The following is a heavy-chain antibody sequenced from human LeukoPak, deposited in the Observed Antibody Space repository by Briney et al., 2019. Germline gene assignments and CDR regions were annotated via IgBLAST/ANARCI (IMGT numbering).Heavy chain of an antibody. CDR1: GFTFSSYG. Sequence: GGSLRLSCAASGFTFSSYGMHWVRQAPGKGLEWVAVISYDGSNKYYADSVKGRFTISRDNSKNTLYLQMNSLRAEDTAVYHCAKEDGDDTDYWGQGTLVTVSS. CDR3: AKEDGDDTDY. D-gene: IGHD4-17*01. CDR2: ISYDGSNK. J-gene: IGHJ4*02. V-gene: IGHV3-30*18.